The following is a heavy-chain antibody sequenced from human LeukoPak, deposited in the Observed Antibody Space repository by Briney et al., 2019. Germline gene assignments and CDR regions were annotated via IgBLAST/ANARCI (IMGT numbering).Heavy chain of an antibody. V-gene: IGHV4-59*01. J-gene: IGHJ6*03. CDR1: GGSISSYY. CDR3: AREGAAPMYYYYMDV. D-gene: IGHD2-2*01. Sequence: SETLSLTCTDSGGSISSYYWSWIRQPPGKGLEWIGYINYSGSTNYNPSLKSRVTISLDTSKNQFSLKLNSVTAADTAVYYCAREGAAPMYYYYMDVWGKGTTVTVSS. CDR2: INYSGST.